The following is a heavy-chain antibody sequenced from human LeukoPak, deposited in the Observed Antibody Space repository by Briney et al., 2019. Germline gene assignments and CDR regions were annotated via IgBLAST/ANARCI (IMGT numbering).Heavy chain of an antibody. CDR2: ISYDGSNK. Sequence: GGSLRLSCAASGFTFSSYAMHWVRQAPGKGLEWVAVISYDGSNKYYADSVKGRFTISRDNSKNTLYLQMNSLRAEDTAVYYCARDRGYRSRRYSCDGMDVWGQGTTVTVSS. J-gene: IGHJ6*02. CDR1: GFTFSSYA. CDR3: ARDRGYRSRRYSCDGMDV. V-gene: IGHV3-30*04. D-gene: IGHD2-2*01.